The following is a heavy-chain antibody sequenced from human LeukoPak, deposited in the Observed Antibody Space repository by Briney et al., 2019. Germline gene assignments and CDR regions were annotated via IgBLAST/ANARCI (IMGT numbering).Heavy chain of an antibody. Sequence: SETLSLTCTVSGGSINTYYWSWIRQPPGKGLEWIWCINYRGTTNYNPSLKNRVTISVDTSKNHFSLRLTSVTAADTAVYYCARDPRLYCSGSSCFQSYYFDLWGLGALVTVSS. D-gene: IGHD2-15*01. J-gene: IGHJ2*01. CDR2: INYRGTT. V-gene: IGHV4-59*01. CDR1: GGSINTYY. CDR3: ARDPRLYCSGSSCFQSYYFDL.